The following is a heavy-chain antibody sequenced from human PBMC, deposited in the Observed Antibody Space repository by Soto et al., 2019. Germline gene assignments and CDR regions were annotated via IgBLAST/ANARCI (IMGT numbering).Heavy chain of an antibody. CDR2: ISGNGRGT. D-gene: IGHD5-12*01. Sequence: EVQLSESGGGLVQPGGSLRLSCEASGFSFSNYAMNWVRQAPGKGLGWVSDISGNGRGTYYEDCVNGRFTTTRDNSKSTLVLELSCMRAEDTAVYYCVKRCRDGYTSPIDYWGQGTLVTVFS. J-gene: IGHJ4*02. CDR1: GFSFSNYA. CDR3: VKRCRDGYTSPIDY. V-gene: IGHV3-23*01.